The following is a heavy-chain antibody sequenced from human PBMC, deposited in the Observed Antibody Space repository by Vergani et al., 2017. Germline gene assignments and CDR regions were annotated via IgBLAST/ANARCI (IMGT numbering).Heavy chain of an antibody. D-gene: IGHD2-2*01. Sequence: QVQLVQSGAEVKKPGSSVKVSCKASGGTFSSYTISWVRQATGQGLEWMGRIIPILGIANYAQKFQGRVTITADKSTSTAYMELSNLRSEDTAVYYCARDCTSCYLRRAGYFQHWGQGTLVTVSS. CDR2: IIPILGIA. CDR1: GGTFSSYT. J-gene: IGHJ1*01. CDR3: ARDCTSCYLRRAGYFQH. V-gene: IGHV1-69*08.